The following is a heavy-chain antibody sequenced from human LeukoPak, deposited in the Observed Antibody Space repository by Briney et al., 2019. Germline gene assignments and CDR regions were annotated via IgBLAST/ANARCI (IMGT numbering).Heavy chain of an antibody. CDR2: TSGSGSTT. D-gene: IGHD1-26*01. J-gene: IGHJ4*02. CDR1: GFTFSSYG. Sequence: GGSLRLSCAASGFTFSSYGMSWVRQAPGKGLEWVSTTSGSGSTTYYADSVKGRFTISRDNSKNTLYLQVNSLRAEDTAVYYCAKFAVGATTFGDYWGQGTLVTVSS. V-gene: IGHV3-23*01. CDR3: AKFAVGATTFGDY.